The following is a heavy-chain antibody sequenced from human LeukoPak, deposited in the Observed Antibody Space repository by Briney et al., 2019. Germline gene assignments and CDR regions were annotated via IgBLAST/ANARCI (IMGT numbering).Heavy chain of an antibody. CDR2: ISSGGTYE. J-gene: IGHJ4*02. V-gene: IGHV3-30*01. Sequence: GKSLRLSCAASGFTFSNYAMHWVRQAPGKGLEWVSLISSGGTYEYYADSVKGRFTISRDNSMNTLYLQLNSLRAEDTAVYYCARDSTYYYDSGSSGPHYFDNWGQGTLVTVSS. CDR3: ARDSTYYYDSGSSGPHYFDN. CDR1: GFTFSNYA. D-gene: IGHD3-10*01.